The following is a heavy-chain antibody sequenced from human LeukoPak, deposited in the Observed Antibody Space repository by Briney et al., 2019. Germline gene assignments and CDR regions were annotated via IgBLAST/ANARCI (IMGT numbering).Heavy chain of an antibody. CDR3: AKVRPVTTEASGTFDI. V-gene: IGHV3-48*01. Sequence: GGSLRLSCAASGFTFSSYSMNWVRQAPGKGLEWVSYISSSSSTIYYADSVKGRFTISRDNSKSTLFLQMSTLRTEDTAVYYCAKVRPVTTEASGTFDIWGQGTMVIVSS. CDR2: ISSSSSTI. CDR1: GFTFSSYS. D-gene: IGHD1-1*01. J-gene: IGHJ3*02.